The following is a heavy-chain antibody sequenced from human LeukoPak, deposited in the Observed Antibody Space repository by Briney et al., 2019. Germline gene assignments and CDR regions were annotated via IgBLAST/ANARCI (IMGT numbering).Heavy chain of an antibody. J-gene: IGHJ6*02. CDR2: IYPGDSDT. CDR3: ARHPILEWLQNRSPVLMDV. V-gene: IGHV5-51*01. D-gene: IGHD3-3*01. Sequence: GESLKISCKGSGYSFTSYWIGWVRQMPGKGLEWMGIIYPGDSDTRYSPSFQGQVTISADKSISTAYLQWSSLKASDTVMYYCARHPILEWLQNRSPVLMDVWGQGTTVTVSS. CDR1: GYSFTSYW.